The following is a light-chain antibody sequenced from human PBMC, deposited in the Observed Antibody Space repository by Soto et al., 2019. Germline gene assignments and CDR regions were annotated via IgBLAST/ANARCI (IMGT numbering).Light chain of an antibody. CDR2: SNN. Sequence: QSVLTQPPSASGTPGQRVTISCSGSSSNIGSNTVNWYQQLPGTAPKLLIYSNNQRPSGVPDRFFGSKSDTSAYLAISGLQSEDEADYYCAAWDDSLNGPHYVFGTGTKLTVL. CDR1: SSNIGSNT. J-gene: IGLJ1*01. V-gene: IGLV1-44*01. CDR3: AAWDDSLNGPHYV.